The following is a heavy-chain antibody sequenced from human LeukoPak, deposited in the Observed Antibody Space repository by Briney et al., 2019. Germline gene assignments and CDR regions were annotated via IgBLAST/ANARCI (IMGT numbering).Heavy chain of an antibody. D-gene: IGHD3-10*01. J-gene: IGHJ5*02. CDR1: GDSVSSNSAA. Sequence: SQTLSLTCAISGDSVSSNSAAWNWIRQSPSRGLEWLGRTYYRSKWYNDYAVSVKSRITINPDTSKNQFSLQLNSVTPEDTAVYYCAREPSFVLMVGGVIIPGWFSPKRKTWFDPWGKGTRVTVSS. V-gene: IGHV6-1*01. CDR3: AREPSFVLMVGGVIIPGWFSPKRKTWFDP. CDR2: TYYRSKWYN.